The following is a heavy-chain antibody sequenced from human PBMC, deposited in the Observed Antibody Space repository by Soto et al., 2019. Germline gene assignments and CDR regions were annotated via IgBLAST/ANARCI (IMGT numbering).Heavy chain of an antibody. V-gene: IGHV4-4*02. J-gene: IGHJ4*02. Sequence: QVQLQESGPGLVKPSGTLSLTCAVSSGSISSSNWWSWVRQPPGKGLEWIGEIYHSGSTNYNPSLQSRVTISVDKSKNQFSLKLSSVTAADTAVYYCARVSYYYDILTGYLDYWGQGTLVTVSS. CDR3: ARVSYYYDILTGYLDY. CDR1: SGSISSSNW. D-gene: IGHD3-9*01. CDR2: IYHSGST.